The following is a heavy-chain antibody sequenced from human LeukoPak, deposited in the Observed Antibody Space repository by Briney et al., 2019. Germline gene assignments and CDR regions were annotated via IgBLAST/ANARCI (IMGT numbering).Heavy chain of an antibody. Sequence: ASVKVSCKASGYTFTSYGISWVRQAPGQGLGWMGWISAYNGNTNFAQRLQGRVTMTTDTSTSTAYMELRSLRSDDTAVYYCAVYSSGWPSPLWGQGTLVTVSS. V-gene: IGHV1-18*01. CDR1: GYTFTSYG. J-gene: IGHJ4*02. CDR2: ISAYNGNT. D-gene: IGHD6-19*01. CDR3: AVYSSGWPSPL.